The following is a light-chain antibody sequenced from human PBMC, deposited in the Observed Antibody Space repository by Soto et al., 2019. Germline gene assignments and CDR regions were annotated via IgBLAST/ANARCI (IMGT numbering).Light chain of an antibody. CDR2: HAS. V-gene: IGKV3-11*01. CDR1: QSVSSN. Sequence: EIVLTQSPATLSLSPGGRATLSCRASQSVSSNLAWYQQKPGQAPRLLIYHASNRATGIPARFSGRGSGTDFTLTISSLEAEDFAVYYCQQRSNWPPTWTFGQGTKVDIK. J-gene: IGKJ1*01. CDR3: QQRSNWPPTWT.